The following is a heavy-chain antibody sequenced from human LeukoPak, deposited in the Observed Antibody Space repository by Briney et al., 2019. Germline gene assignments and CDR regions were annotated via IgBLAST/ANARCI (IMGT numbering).Heavy chain of an antibody. D-gene: IGHD5-24*01. V-gene: IGHV4-31*03. CDR2: IYYSGST. CDR1: GGSISSGGYY. CDR3: ARGGLRMATITMDAFDI. Sequence: SETLSLTCTVSGGSISSGGYYWSWIRQHPGKGLEWIGYIYYSGSTYYNPSLKSRVTISVDTSKNQFSLKLSSVTAADTAVYYCARGGLRMATITMDAFDIWGQGTMVTVSS. J-gene: IGHJ3*02.